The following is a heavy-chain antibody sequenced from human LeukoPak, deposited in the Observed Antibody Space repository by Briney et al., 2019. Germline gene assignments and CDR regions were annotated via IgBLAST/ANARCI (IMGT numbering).Heavy chain of an antibody. V-gene: IGHV1-8*01. CDR1: GYTFTSYD. CDR3: AGAHYYYYNMDV. CDR2: MNPNSGNT. Sequence: RASVKVSCKASGYTFTSYDINWVRQATGQGLEWMGWMNPNSGNTGYAQKFQGRVTMTRNTSISTAYMELSSLRSEDTAGYYCAGAHYYYYNMDVWGKGTTVTVSS. J-gene: IGHJ6*03.